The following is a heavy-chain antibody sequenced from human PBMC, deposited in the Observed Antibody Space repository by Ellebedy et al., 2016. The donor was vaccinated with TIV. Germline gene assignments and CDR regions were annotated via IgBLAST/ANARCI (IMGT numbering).Heavy chain of an antibody. D-gene: IGHD1-26*01. V-gene: IGHV3-30-3*01. CDR1: GFTFSSYA. Sequence: GGSLRLSXAASGFTFSSYAMHWVRQAPGKGLEWVAVISYDGSNKYYADSVKGRFTISRDNSKNTLYLQMNSLRAEDTAVYYCARDNRLRWDTWRPHYWGQGTLVTVSS. J-gene: IGHJ4*02. CDR2: ISYDGSNK. CDR3: ARDNRLRWDTWRPHY.